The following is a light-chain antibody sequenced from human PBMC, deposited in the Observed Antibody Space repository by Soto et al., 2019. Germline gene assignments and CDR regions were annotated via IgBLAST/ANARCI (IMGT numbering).Light chain of an antibody. V-gene: IGKV1-17*03. CDR1: QGINND. CDR3: FQNNSHPLT. CDR2: SAS. J-gene: IGKJ4*01. Sequence: IQMTQSPSAMSASVGDRVTITCRASQGINNDLAWFQQKPGNVPKRLIYSASTLQGGVPSRFSGSGSGTEFTFTISSLQPEDFATYYCFQNNSHPLTFGGGTKVEI.